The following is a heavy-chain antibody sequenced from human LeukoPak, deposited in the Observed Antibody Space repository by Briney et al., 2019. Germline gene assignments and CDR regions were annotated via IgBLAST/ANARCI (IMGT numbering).Heavy chain of an antibody. V-gene: IGHV1-69*04. CDR1: GGTFSSYA. J-gene: IGHJ4*02. CDR3: ARVGRIVGATTDFDY. CDR2: IIPILGIA. Sequence: ASVKASCKASGGTFSSYAISWVRQAPGQGLEWMGRIIPILGIANYAQKFQGRVTITADKSTSTAYMELSSLRSEDTAVYYCARVGRIVGATTDFDYWGQGTLVTVSS. D-gene: IGHD1-26*01.